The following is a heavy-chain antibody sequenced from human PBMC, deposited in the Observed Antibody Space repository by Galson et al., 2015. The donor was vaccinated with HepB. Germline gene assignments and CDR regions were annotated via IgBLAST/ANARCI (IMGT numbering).Heavy chain of an antibody. Sequence: SVKVSCKASGFTFTNYAIHWVRQAPGQRLEWMGWINAGNGDTKYSHKFRGRFTITTDTSASTAYMELSSLRSEDTAVYYCARDDRSIAARGFYYGMDVWGQGTTVTVSS. D-gene: IGHD6-6*01. J-gene: IGHJ6*02. CDR2: INAGNGDT. CDR1: GFTFTNYA. CDR3: ARDDRSIAARGFYYGMDV. V-gene: IGHV1-3*01.